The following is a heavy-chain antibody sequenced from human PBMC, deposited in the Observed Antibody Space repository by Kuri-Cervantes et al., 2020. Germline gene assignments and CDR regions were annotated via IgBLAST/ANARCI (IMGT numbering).Heavy chain of an antibody. CDR1: GFTFSSYS. V-gene: IGHV3-21*01. CDR3: ARDYDSSGYYYETFDY. Sequence: GGSLRLSCAASGFTFSSYSMNWVRQAPGKGLEWVSSISSSSSYIYYADSVKGRFTISRDNAKNSLYLQMNSLRAEDTAVYYCARDYDSSGYYYETFDYWGQGTLVTVSS. CDR2: ISSSSSYI. D-gene: IGHD3-22*01. J-gene: IGHJ4*02.